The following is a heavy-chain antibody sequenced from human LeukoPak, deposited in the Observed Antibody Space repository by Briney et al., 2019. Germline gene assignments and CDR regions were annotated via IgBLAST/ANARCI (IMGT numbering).Heavy chain of an antibody. CDR2: IYYSGST. CDR3: ARADTYLDY. D-gene: IGHD5-18*01. CDR1: GGSVSSGDYY. Sequence: SQTLSLTCTVSGGSVSSGDYYWNWIRQPPGKGLEWIGNIYYSGSTSYNPSLKSRVTISIDTSKNQFSLNLNSVTAADTAVYYCARADTYLDYWGQGILITVSS. J-gene: IGHJ4*02. V-gene: IGHV4-30-4*08.